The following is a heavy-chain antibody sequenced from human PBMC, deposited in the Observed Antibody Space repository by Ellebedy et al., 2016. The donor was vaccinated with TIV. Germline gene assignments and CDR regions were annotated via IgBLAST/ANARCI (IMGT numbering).Heavy chain of an antibody. CDR1: GFTFSSYG. J-gene: IGHJ3*02. D-gene: IGHD1-26*01. Sequence: PGGSLRLSCAASGFTFSSYGMHWVRQAPGKGLEWVAVIWYDGSNKYYADSVKGRFTISRDNSKNTLYLQMNSLRAEDTAVYYCARVQWGGAVPRYAFDIWGQGTMVTVSS. V-gene: IGHV3-33*01. CDR3: ARVQWGGAVPRYAFDI. CDR2: IWYDGSNK.